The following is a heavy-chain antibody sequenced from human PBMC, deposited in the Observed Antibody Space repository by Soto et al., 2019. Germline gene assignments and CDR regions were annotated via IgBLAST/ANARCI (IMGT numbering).Heavy chain of an antibody. CDR1: GFTFSSYW. CDR3: ARETGYSSGMDV. D-gene: IGHD5-18*01. V-gene: IGHV3-74*01. CDR2: INSDGSST. Sequence: RRLSCAASGFTFSSYWMHWVRQAPGKGLVWASRINSDGSSTSYADSVKGRFTISRDNAKNTLYLQMNSLRAEDTAVYYCARETGYSSGMDVWGQGTTVTVSS. J-gene: IGHJ6*02.